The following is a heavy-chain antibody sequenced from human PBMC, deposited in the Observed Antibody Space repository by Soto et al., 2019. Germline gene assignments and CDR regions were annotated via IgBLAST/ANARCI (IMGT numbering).Heavy chain of an antibody. V-gene: IGHV4-31*03. J-gene: IGHJ6*02. D-gene: IGHD2-21*02. CDR1: GGSISSGGYY. CDR2: IYYSGST. CDR3: ASTRYGGNSVYYYYGMDV. Sequence: QVQLQESGPGLVKPSQTLSLTCTVSGGSISSGGYYWSWIRQHPGKGLEWIGYIYYSGSTYYNPSRKSRVTIAVATSKNQFSLKLSSVTAADTAVYYCASTRYGGNSVYYYYGMDVWGQGTTVTVSS.